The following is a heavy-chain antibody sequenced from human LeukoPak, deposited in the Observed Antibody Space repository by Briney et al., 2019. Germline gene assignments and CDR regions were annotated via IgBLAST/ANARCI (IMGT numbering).Heavy chain of an antibody. D-gene: IGHD1/OR15-1a*01. V-gene: IGHV4-39*01. J-gene: IGHJ6*02. CDR3: ARRNSMDV. CDR1: GDSISSSSYY. Sequence: PSETLSLTCTVSGDSISSSSYYWGWIRQPTGKGLEWIGSIYYRGSTYYNPSLKSRVTISVDTSKNQFSLKLSSVTAADTAVYYCARRNSMDVWGQGTTVTVSS. CDR2: IYYRGST.